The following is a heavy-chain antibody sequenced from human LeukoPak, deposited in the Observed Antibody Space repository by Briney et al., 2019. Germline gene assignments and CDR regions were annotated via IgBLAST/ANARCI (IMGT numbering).Heavy chain of an antibody. CDR2: IYTSGST. J-gene: IGHJ5*02. CDR1: GGSISSYY. Sequence: SETLSLTCTVSGGSISSYYWSWIRQPAGKGLKWIGRIYTSGSTNYNPSLKSRVTMSVDTSKNQFSLKLSSVTAADTAVYYCARASGSYYELWFDPWGQGTLVTVSS. D-gene: IGHD1-26*01. V-gene: IGHV4-4*07. CDR3: ARASGSYYELWFDP.